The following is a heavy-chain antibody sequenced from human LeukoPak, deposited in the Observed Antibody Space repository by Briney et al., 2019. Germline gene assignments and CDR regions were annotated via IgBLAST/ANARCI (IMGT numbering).Heavy chain of an antibody. CDR1: GFTFSSYG. Sequence: GRSLRLSCAASGFTFSSYGMHWVRQAPGKGLEWVAVIWYDGSNKHYADSVKGRFTISRDNSKNTLYLQMNSLRAEDTAVYYCARGGSGQTNWGQGTLVTVSS. V-gene: IGHV3-33*01. D-gene: IGHD6-19*01. J-gene: IGHJ4*02. CDR2: IWYDGSNK. CDR3: ARGGSGQTN.